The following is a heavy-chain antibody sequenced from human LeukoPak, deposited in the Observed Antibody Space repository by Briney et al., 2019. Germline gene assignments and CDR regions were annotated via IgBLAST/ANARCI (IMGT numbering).Heavy chain of an antibody. CDR3: ARDANYHVSSDYYDAFDI. J-gene: IGHJ3*02. CDR2: IYSGGST. D-gene: IGHD3-22*01. Sequence: GGSLRLSCAASGFTVSSNYMSCVRQAPGKGLEWVSVIYSGGSTYYADSVKGRFTISRDNAKNSLYLQMNSLRAEDTAVYYCARDANYHVSSDYYDAFDIWGQGTMVTVSS. CDR1: GFTVSSNY. V-gene: IGHV3-53*01.